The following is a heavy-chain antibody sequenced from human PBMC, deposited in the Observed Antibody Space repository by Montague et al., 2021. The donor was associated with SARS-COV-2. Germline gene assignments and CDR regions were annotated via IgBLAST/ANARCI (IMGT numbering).Heavy chain of an antibody. CDR1: GDSVSSNSVA. D-gene: IGHD5-12*01. CDR3: ARDLWVWLSVEGSFDS. CDR2: TYYRSKWYS. J-gene: IGHJ4*02. Sequence: CAISGDSVSSNSVAWSWLRQSPSRGLEWLGRTYYRSKWYSDYAPSLRXXQTVHPDASKNEFSLKLSSVTAADTAVYYCARDLWVWLSVEGSFDSWGQGTLVTVSS. V-gene: IGHV6-1*01.